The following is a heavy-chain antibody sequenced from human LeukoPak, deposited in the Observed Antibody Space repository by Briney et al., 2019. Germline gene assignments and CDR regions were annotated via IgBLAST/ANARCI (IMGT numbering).Heavy chain of an antibody. V-gene: IGHV3-21*04. CDR3: ARDQGYYDILTGYSPGAFNI. CDR1: GFTFSSYS. CDR2: ISSSSSYI. D-gene: IGHD3-9*01. J-gene: IGHJ3*02. Sequence: GGSLRLSCAASGFTFSSYSMNWVRQAPGKGLEWVSSISSSSSYIYYADSVKGRFTISRDNSKNTLYLQMNSLRAEDTAVYYCARDQGYYDILTGYSPGAFNIWGQGTMVTVSS.